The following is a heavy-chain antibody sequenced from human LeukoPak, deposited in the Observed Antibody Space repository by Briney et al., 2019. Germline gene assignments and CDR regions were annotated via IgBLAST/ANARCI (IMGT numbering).Heavy chain of an antibody. CDR1: GYTLTGFY. J-gene: IGHJ3*02. CDR3: ARVCRVETTNDAFDI. V-gene: IGHV1-2*02. D-gene: IGHD4-23*01. Sequence: ASVKVSCKASGYTLTGFYIHWVRQAPGRGLEWMGWINPNSGGTNYAQKFQGRVTMTRDTSISTAYIELSRLRSDDTAVYYCARVCRVETTNDAFDIWGQGTMVTVSS. CDR2: INPNSGGT.